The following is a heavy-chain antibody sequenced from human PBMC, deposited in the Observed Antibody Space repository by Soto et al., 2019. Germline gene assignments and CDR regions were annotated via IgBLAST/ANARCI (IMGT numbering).Heavy chain of an antibody. Sequence: GGSLRISCTDSGFTFGSHSMFWVRQAPGKGLEWVSSISAGSDYIFYADSVKGRFAISRDNAKNSLYLQMDSLRAEDTAVYYFARGGFVVVGAAIGPFAYWAREPWSPSPQ. CDR2: ISAGSDYI. CDR3: ARGGFVVVGAAIGPFAY. D-gene: IGHD2-15*01. J-gene: IGHJ4*02. CDR1: GFTFGSHS. V-gene: IGHV3-21*01.